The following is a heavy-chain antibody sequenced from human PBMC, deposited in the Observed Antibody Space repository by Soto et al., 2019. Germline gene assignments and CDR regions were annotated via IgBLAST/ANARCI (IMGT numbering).Heavy chain of an antibody. V-gene: IGHV4-31*03. D-gene: IGHD3-10*01. Sequence: SETLSLTCTVSGGSISSGGYYWSWIRQHPGKGLEWIGYIYYSGSTYYNPSLKSRVTISVDTSKNQFSLKLSSVTAADTAVYYCAILLWFGDHPGGLSWFDPWGQGTLVTVSS. J-gene: IGHJ5*02. CDR3: AILLWFGDHPGGLSWFDP. CDR2: IYYSGST. CDR1: GGSISSGGYY.